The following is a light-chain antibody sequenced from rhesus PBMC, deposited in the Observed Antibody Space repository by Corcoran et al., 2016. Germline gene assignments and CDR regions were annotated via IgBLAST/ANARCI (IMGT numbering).Light chain of an antibody. CDR3: QQYSSSPYS. CDR1: QSISSW. V-gene: IGKV1-22*01. CDR2: KAS. J-gene: IGKJ2*01. Sequence: DIQMTQSPSSLSASVGDTVTITCRASQSISSWLAWYKQKPGKAPKLLIYKASTLQSGVPSRFSGNGSGTDFTLTISSLQSEDFATYYCQQYSSSPYSFAQGTKVEIK.